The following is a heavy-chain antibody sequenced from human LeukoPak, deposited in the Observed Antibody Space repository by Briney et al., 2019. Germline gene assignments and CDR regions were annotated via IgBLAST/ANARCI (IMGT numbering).Heavy chain of an antibody. CDR3: ARGKVVAGTPGQNSWDY. Sequence: SETLSLTCTVSGGSISSYYWNWIRQPAGKGLEWIGRIHTSGSTNYGPSLKSRITMSVDTSKNQFSLKLSSVTAADTAVYYCARGKVVAGTPGQNSWDYWGQGTLVTVSS. CDR1: GGSISSYY. J-gene: IGHJ4*02. CDR2: IHTSGST. D-gene: IGHD6-19*01. V-gene: IGHV4-4*07.